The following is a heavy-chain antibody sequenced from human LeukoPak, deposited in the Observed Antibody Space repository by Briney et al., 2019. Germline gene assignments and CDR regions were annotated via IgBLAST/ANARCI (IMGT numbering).Heavy chain of an antibody. J-gene: IGHJ6*03. V-gene: IGHV4-61*02. Sequence: PSETLSLTCTVSGGSISSGSYYWSWIRQPAGKGLEWIGRIYTSGSTNYNPSLKSRVTMSVDTSKNQFSLKLSSVTAADTAVYYCARDMGSMGATTYYYYYYMDVWGKGTTVTISS. CDR2: IYTSGST. CDR1: GGSISSGSYY. CDR3: ARDMGSMGATTYYYYYYMDV. D-gene: IGHD1-26*01.